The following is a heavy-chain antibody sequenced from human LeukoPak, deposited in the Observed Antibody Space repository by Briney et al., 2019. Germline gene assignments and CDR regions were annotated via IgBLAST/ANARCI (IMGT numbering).Heavy chain of an antibody. CDR3: TRHYFSD. J-gene: IGHJ4*02. D-gene: IGHD2-15*01. Sequence: GGSLRLSCAASEFTISDHYMDWVRQAPGKGLERVGRTSNKADSYTTYSAASVKGRFTISRDDSKNLLYLQMKSLKAEDTAVYYCTRHYFSDWGQGTLVTVPS. CDR2: TSNKADSYTT. CDR1: EFTISDHY. V-gene: IGHV3-72*01.